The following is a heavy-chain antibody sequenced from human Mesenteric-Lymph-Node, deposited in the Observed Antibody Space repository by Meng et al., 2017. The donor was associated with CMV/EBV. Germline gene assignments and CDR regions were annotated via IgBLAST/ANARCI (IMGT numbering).Heavy chain of an antibody. Sequence: GESLKISCAASSFSVSRNYMNWVRQAPGKGLEWVSSISSSSSYIYYADSVKGRFTISRDNAKNSLYLQMNSLRAEDTAVYYCATLPFDSYGYGGMDVWGQGTTVTVSS. CDR2: ISSSSSYI. CDR1: SFSVSRNY. V-gene: IGHV3-21*01. CDR3: ATLPFDSYGYGGMDV. D-gene: IGHD5-18*01. J-gene: IGHJ6*02.